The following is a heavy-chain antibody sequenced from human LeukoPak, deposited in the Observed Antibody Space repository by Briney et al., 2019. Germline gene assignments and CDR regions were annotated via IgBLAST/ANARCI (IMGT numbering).Heavy chain of an antibody. Sequence: ASVKVSCKASGYTFTGYYMHWVRQAPGRGLEWMGWINPNSGGTNYAQKFQGWVTMTRDTSISTAYMELSRLRSDDTAVYYCARGDYGDYGDFDYWGQGTLVTVSS. CDR2: INPNSGGT. CDR1: GYTFTGYY. CDR3: ARGDYGDYGDFDY. D-gene: IGHD4-17*01. V-gene: IGHV1-2*04. J-gene: IGHJ4*02.